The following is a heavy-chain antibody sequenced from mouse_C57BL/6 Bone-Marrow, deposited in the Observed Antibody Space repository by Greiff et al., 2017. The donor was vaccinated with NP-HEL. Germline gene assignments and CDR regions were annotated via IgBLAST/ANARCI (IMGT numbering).Heavy chain of an antibody. CDR2: ISYSGST. CDR1: GYSITSDY. D-gene: IGHD1-1*01. CDR3: ARSLITTVVASGFDV. V-gene: IGHV3-8*01. Sequence: EVKLQESGPGLAKPSQTLSLTCSVTGYSITSDYWNWIRKFPGNKLEYMGYISYSGSTYYNPSLKSRISITRDTSKNQYYLQLNSVTTEDTATYYCARSLITTVVASGFDVWGTGTTVTVSS. J-gene: IGHJ1*03.